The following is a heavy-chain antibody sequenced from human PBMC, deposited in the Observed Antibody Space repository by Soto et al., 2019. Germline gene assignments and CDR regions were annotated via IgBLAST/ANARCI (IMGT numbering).Heavy chain of an antibody. CDR3: AKEILYSFY. CDR2: ISGSGGST. V-gene: IGHV3-23*01. D-gene: IGHD2-15*01. J-gene: IGHJ4*02. CDR1: RVTFYSYA. Sequence: GSPRLSCASSRVTFYSYAISLVRQAPGKGLEWVSAISGSGGSTYYADSVKGRFTISRDNSKNTLYLQMNSLRAEDTAVYYCAKEILYSFYWGQGTLVTVSS.